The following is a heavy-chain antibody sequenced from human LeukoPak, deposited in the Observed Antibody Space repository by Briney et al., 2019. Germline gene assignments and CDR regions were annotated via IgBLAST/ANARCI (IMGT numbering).Heavy chain of an antibody. CDR3: ARVTTHYGAAAFDY. V-gene: IGHV3-48*03. CDR1: KFTFSSYE. J-gene: IGHJ4*01. CDR2: ISDSGSLI. D-gene: IGHD4-17*01. Sequence: GGSLRLSCTASKFTFSSYEMNWVRQAPGKGLEWVSYISDSGSLIYYADSVKGRFTISRDNAKNSLYLQMNSLRAEDTAVYYCARVTTHYGAAAFDYWGHGTLVTVPS.